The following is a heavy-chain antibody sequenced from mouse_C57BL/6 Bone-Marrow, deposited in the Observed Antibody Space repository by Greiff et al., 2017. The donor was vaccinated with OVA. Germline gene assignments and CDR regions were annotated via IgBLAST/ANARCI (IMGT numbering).Heavy chain of an antibody. CDR2: IRLKSDNYAT. J-gene: IGHJ2*01. D-gene: IGHD1-1*01. Sequence: DVKLVESGGGLVQPGGSMKLSCVASGFTFSNYWMNWVRQSPEKGLEWVAQIRLKSDNYATHYAESVKGRFTISRDDSKSSVYLQMNNLRAEDTGIYYCTCDDYYGKENWGQGTTLTVSS. V-gene: IGHV6-3*01. CDR1: GFTFSNYW. CDR3: TCDDYYGKEN.